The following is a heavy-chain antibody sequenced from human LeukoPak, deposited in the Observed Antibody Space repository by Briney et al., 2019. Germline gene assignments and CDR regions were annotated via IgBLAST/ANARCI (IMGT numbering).Heavy chain of an antibody. CDR1: GFTFSSYG. CDR2: ISYDGSNK. D-gene: IGHD3-3*01. J-gene: IGHJ4*02. Sequence: GGSLRLSCAASGFTFSSYGMHWVRQAPGKGLEWVAVISYDGSNKYYADSVKGRFTISRDNAKNSLYLQMNSLRAEDTAVYYCARDHSYYDFWSGTFDYWGRGTLVTVSS. CDR3: ARDHSYYDFWSGTFDY. V-gene: IGHV3-30*03.